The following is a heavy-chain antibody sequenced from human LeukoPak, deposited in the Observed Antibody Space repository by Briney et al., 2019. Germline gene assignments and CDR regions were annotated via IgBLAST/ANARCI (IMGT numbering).Heavy chain of an antibody. CDR1: GFTFSSYG. D-gene: IGHD4-17*01. CDR2: IRYDGSNK. CDR3: AKGDYGDYVDDAFDI. Sequence: GGSLRLSCAASGFTFSSYGMHWVRQAPGKGLEGVAFIRYDGSNKYYADSVKGRFTISRDNSKNTLYLQMNSLRAEDTAVYYCAKGDYGDYVDDAFDIWGQGTMVTVSS. V-gene: IGHV3-30*02. J-gene: IGHJ3*02.